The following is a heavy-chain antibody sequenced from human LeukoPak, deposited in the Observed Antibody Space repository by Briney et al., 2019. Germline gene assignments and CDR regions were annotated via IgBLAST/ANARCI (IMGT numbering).Heavy chain of an antibody. CDR3: ARHYGP. V-gene: IGHV4-34*01. D-gene: IGHD3-16*01. CDR1: GGSFTGYY. J-gene: IGHJ5*02. CDR2: IYDSGST. Sequence: SETLSLTCAVYGGSFTGYYWSWIRQPPGKGLEWIGSIYDSGSTYYNPSLKSRVTISVDTSKNQFSLKLNSVTAADTAVYYCARHYGPWGQGTLVTVSS.